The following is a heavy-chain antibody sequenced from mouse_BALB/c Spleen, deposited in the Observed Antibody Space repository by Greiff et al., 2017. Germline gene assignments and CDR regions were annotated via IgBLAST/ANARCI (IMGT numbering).Heavy chain of an antibody. J-gene: IGHJ3*01. D-gene: IGHD2-3*01. Sequence: EVQLVESGGGLVQPGGSRKLSCAASGFTFSSFGMHWVRQAPEKGLEWVAYISSGSSTIYYADTVKGRFTISRDNPKNTLFLQMTSLRSEDTAMYYCARGGWGAPFAYWGQGTLVTVSA. CDR1: GFTFSSFG. V-gene: IGHV5-17*02. CDR2: ISSGSSTI. CDR3: ARGGWGAPFAY.